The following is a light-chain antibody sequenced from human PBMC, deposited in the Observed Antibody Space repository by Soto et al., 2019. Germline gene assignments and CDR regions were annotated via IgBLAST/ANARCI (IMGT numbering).Light chain of an antibody. CDR2: SAS. J-gene: IGKJ2*02. V-gene: IGKV3-20*01. CDR1: QTASNSF. Sequence: EIVLTQSPDTLSLSPGEGATLSCRASQTASNSFLAWYQQKPGQAPRLLIYSASSRATGVPDRFSGRGSGTEFTLTISRLEPEDFALCYCQQYGASPRTFGQGTKLEIK. CDR3: QQYGASPRT.